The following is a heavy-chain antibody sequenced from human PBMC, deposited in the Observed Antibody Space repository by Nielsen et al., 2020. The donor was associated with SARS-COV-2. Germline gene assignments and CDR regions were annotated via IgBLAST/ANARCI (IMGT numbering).Heavy chain of an antibody. CDR2: ISAYNGNT. CDR1: GYTFTSYG. V-gene: IGHV1-18*01. CDR3: ARDRTGYYDFWSGYYRRYWFDP. Sequence: ASVKVSCKASGYTFTSYGISWVRQAPGQGLEWMGWISAYNGNTNYAQKFQGRVTMTRDTSTSTVYMELSSLRSEDTAVYYCARDRTGYYDFWSGYYRRYWFDPWGQGTLVTVSS. D-gene: IGHD3-3*01. J-gene: IGHJ5*02.